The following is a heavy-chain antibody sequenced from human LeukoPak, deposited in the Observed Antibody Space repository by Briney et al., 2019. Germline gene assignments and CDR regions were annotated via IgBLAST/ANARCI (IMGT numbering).Heavy chain of an antibody. CDR3: AKLNLGEMAYFDS. CDR1: GFMFSSYV. J-gene: IGHJ4*02. D-gene: IGHD2-21*01. CDR2: ISVGGGDT. V-gene: IGHV3-23*01. Sequence: GGSLRLSCEASGFMFSSYVMGWVRQAPGKGLEWVSSISVGGGDTFTADSVKGRFTITRENSKNTLYLQMMGLRVEDTAIYYCAKLNLGEMAYFDSWGQGILFTVSS.